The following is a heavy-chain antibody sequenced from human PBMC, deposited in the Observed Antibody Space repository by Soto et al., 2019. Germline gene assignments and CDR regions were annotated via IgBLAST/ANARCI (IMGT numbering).Heavy chain of an antibody. CDR2: VYYSGST. V-gene: IGHV4-30-4*01. D-gene: IGHD7-27*01. CDR1: GGSISSGDYY. J-gene: IGHJ6*02. CDR3: ARDTNWGWVQVDV. Sequence: QVQLQESGPGLVKPSQTLSLTCTVSGGSISSGDYYCSWIRQPPGKGLEWIGYVYYSGSTYYNPSLKSRVTISVDTSKNQFSLKLSSVTAADTAVYYCARDTNWGWVQVDVWGQGTRVTVSS.